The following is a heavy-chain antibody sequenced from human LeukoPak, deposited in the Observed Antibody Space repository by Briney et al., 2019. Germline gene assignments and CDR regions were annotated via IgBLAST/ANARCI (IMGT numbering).Heavy chain of an antibody. J-gene: IGHJ4*02. CDR3: ARERRDYGVIRAYYFDY. D-gene: IGHD4-17*01. Sequence: SETLSLTCTVSAASITNYYWSWIRQPPGRGLEWIGYIYDSGTTNYNPSLKSRVTISVDTSKNQFFLNLTSVTAADTAVYYCARERRDYGVIRAYYFDYWGQGTVVTVSS. V-gene: IGHV4-59*01. CDR1: AASITNYY. CDR2: IYDSGTT.